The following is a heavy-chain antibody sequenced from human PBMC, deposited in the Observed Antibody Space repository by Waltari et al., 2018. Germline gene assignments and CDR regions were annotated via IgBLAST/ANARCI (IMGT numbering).Heavy chain of an antibody. Sequence: EVQLVESGGGLVHPGGSLRLSCAASGFSFSSYWMSWVRQAPGKGLGWVASIKQDGSDQHYMDAVRGRFTISRDNAKKSLYLEMNRLIDDDTAVYYCASVRSGWDFWGQGTLVTVSS. CDR1: GFSFSSYW. V-gene: IGHV3-7*02. J-gene: IGHJ4*02. D-gene: IGHD6-19*01. CDR3: ASVRSGWDF. CDR2: IKQDGSDQ.